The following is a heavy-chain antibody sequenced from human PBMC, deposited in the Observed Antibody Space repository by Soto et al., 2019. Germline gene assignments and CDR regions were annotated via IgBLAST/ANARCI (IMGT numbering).Heavy chain of an antibody. CDR3: GRVPLDGNYANGVDV. Sequence: GGSLRLSCGASGFNFNTYLMYWGRQAPGKGLEWVANIDTDGSRKNYVDSVKGRFIISRDNAKNSLFLQMNSLRADDTAVYYCGRVPLDGNYANGVDVWGQGTTVTVPS. D-gene: IGHD4-17*01. CDR1: GFNFNTYL. CDR2: IDTDGSRK. V-gene: IGHV3-7*03. J-gene: IGHJ6*02.